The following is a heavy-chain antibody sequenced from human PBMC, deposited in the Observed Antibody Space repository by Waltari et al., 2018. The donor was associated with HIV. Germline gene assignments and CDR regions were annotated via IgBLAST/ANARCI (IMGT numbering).Heavy chain of an antibody. Sequence: EVHLVESGGGLVQSGGSLRLSCAASGFIFDAYGMDWVRQAQGTGLGWISGIGGDSGRIRDAGSVSGRLTISRDNAKNFMYLNTNHLRVDDTAFCDCARGPFYDWYDPWGQGTLVTFSS. J-gene: IGHJ5*02. CDR3: ARGPFYDWYDP. CDR2: IGGDSGRI. D-gene: IGHD5-12*01. CDR1: GFIFDAYG. V-gene: IGHV3-9*01.